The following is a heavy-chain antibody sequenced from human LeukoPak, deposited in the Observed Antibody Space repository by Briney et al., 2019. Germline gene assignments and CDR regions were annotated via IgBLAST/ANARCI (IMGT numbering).Heavy chain of an antibody. CDR3: ARQNNTYHHYNLGWFDP. Sequence: SQTLALSCAISGDSVSSNSAAWNWIRQSSSRGLEWLGRTYYRSKWYNDYAVSVKSRILINPDTSKNQFSLQLNSVTPEDTAVYYCARQNNTYHHYNLGWFDPWGQGTLVTVSS. CDR2: TYYRSKWYN. CDR1: GDSVSSNSAA. D-gene: IGHD5-24*01. V-gene: IGHV6-1*01. J-gene: IGHJ5*02.